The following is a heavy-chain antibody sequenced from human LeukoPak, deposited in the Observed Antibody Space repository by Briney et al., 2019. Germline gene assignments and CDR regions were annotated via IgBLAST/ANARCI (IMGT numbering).Heavy chain of an antibody. CDR2: ISSSGRTI. J-gene: IGHJ4*02. V-gene: IGHV3-48*03. D-gene: IGHD3-22*01. Sequence: GGSLRLSCSVSGFTFSSYEMKWVRHAPGKGLEWISYISSSGRTIHYADSVKGRFTISRDNSKNTLYLQMNSLRAEDTAVYYCARDLHDSSGYYWGFDYWGQGTLVTVSS. CDR3: ARDLHDSSGYYWGFDY. CDR1: GFTFSSYE.